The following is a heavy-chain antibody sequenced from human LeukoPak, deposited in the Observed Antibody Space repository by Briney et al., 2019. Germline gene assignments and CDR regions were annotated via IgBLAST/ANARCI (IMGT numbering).Heavy chain of an antibody. CDR2: VFSRGTT. CDR3: ARAWAAKWELPGQFDS. Sequence: SETLSLTSPVSEPSMTIYSWRWVRPSDEKGLEWIGFVFSRGTTNYKPCFMSRLTMSIDTSKKQFSQRLSSVAAADTAVYFCARAWAAKWELPGQFDSWGQGRIVSVSS. V-gene: IGHV4-4*07. J-gene: IGHJ4*02. CDR1: EPSMTIYS. D-gene: IGHD1-26*01.